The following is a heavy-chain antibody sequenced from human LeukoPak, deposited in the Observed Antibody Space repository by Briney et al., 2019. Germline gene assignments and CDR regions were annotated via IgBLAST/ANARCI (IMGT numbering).Heavy chain of an antibody. CDR3: ARGDYYYVWGSYRLDY. Sequence: SVKVSCKAAGGTFISYAISWVRQAPGQGLEWMGGIIPIVGRANNAQKFKGRGRIKTEETTRKAYMEMSSLRSEDTAVYYCARGDYYYVWGSYRLDYWGQGTLVTVSS. CDR2: IIPIVGRA. D-gene: IGHD3-16*02. CDR1: GGTFISYA. J-gene: IGHJ4*02. V-gene: IGHV1-69*05.